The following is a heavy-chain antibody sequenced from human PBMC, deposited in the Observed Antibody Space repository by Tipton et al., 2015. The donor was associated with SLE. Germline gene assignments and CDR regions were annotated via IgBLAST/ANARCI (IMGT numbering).Heavy chain of an antibody. J-gene: IGHJ4*02. D-gene: IGHD2-2*01. V-gene: IGHV3-23*01. CDR1: GFTFSSYA. Sequence: GSLRLSCAASGFTFSSYAMNWVRQAPGKGLECVSIISSGGDTTHYADSVKGRFTISRDNYKNTLYLQMNSLRAEDTAVYYCASIVSDGSSSVIPGDYWGQGTLVTVSS. CDR2: ISSGGDTT. CDR3: ASIVSDGSSSVIPGDY.